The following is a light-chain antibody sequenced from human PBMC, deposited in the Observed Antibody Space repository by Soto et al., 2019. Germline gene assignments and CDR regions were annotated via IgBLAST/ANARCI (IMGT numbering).Light chain of an antibody. V-gene: IGKV1-5*01. J-gene: IGKJ1*01. CDR1: QSIRYY. CDR2: GAS. Sequence: DIHLTLSPPTLSASVGDRVTITCRASQSIRYYLAWYQQMPGKAPKLLIYGASSLQSGVPSRFSGSGSGTEFTLTISSLQLDVFANYFCHHHNWYSQTFGQGRKVDLK. CDR3: HHHNWYSQT.